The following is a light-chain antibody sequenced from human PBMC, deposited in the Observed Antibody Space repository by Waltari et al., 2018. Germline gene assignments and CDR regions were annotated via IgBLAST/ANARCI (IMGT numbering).Light chain of an antibody. CDR1: SSDVGSFDY. J-gene: IGLJ3*02. CDR3: LSYTNTAARV. Sequence: QSALTQPASVSGSPGQSITISCTGTSSDVGSFDYVSWYQHHPGKAPKLMIYEVSNRPQGGSIRCSGSRSGNTASLTISGLQAEDEADYYCLSYTNTAARVFGGGTKLTVL. V-gene: IGLV2-14*01. CDR2: EVS.